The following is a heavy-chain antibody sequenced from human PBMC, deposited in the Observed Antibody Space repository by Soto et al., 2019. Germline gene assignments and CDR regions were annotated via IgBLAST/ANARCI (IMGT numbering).Heavy chain of an antibody. CDR1: GGTFSSYA. Sequence: ASVKVSCKASGGTFSSYAISWVRQAPGQGLEWMGGIIPIFGTANYAQKFQGRVTITADESTSTAYMELSSLRSEDTAVYYCARVGIPRGYSGYDSPGDYYYGMDVWGQGTTVTVSS. CDR3: ARVGIPRGYSGYDSPGDYYYGMDV. D-gene: IGHD5-12*01. CDR2: IIPIFGTA. J-gene: IGHJ6*02. V-gene: IGHV1-69*13.